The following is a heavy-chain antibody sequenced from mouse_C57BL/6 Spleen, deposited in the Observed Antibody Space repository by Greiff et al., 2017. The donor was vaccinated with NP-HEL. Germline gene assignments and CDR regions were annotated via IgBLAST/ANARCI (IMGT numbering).Heavy chain of an antibody. D-gene: IGHD3-2*02. CDR3: TTRSSGYVDWFAY. V-gene: IGHV14-1*01. J-gene: IGHJ3*01. Sequence: EVQLQQSGAELVRPGASVKLSCTASGFNIKDYYMHWVKQRPEQGLEWIGRIDPEDGDTEYAPKFQGKATMTADTSSNTAYLQLSSLTSEDTAVYYCTTRSSGYVDWFAYWGQGTLVTVSA. CDR1: GFNIKDYY. CDR2: IDPEDGDT.